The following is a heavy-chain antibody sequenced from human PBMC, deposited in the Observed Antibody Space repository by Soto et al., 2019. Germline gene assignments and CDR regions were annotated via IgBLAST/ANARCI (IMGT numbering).Heavy chain of an antibody. CDR2: ISANGGSP. V-gene: IGHV3-23*01. CDR1: GFKFSNFV. J-gene: IGHJ6*02. Sequence: LRLSCAASGFKFSNFVMSWVRLCPGKGLEWVSVISANGGSPYYSGSVQGRFTISRDNSDNTVFLQMNSLRADDTAIYYCAKGSSRYFNYYQALDVWGQGTAVAVSS. D-gene: IGHD2-15*01. CDR3: AKGSSRYFNYYQALDV.